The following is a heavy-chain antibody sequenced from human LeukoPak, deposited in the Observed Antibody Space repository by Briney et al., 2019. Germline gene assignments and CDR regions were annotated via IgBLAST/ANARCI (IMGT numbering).Heavy chain of an antibody. D-gene: IGHD2-15*01. J-gene: IGHJ6*02. Sequence: PGGSLRLSCAASGFTFSRYGMHWVRQAPGKGLEWVSVIWYDGSKKYFADSVKGRFTISRDNSKNTLDLQMNSLRGEDTAVYYCVRALASAFYHDGLDVWGQGTPVTVSS. CDR3: VRALASAFYHDGLDV. V-gene: IGHV3-33*01. CDR1: GFTFSRYG. CDR2: IWYDGSKK.